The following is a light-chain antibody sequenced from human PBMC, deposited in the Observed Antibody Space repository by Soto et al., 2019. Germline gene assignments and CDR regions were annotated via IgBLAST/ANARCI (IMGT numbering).Light chain of an antibody. V-gene: IGLV2-14*02. CDR3: SSYTSSSTLV. CDR2: EGS. Sequence: QSALTQPASVSGSPGQSITISCTGTSSDVGNYNLVSWYQQHPGKAPKLMIYEGSKRPSGVSNRFSGSKSGNTASLTLSGLQAEDEADYYCSSYTSSSTLVFGGGTKLTVL. J-gene: IGLJ2*01. CDR1: SSDVGNYNL.